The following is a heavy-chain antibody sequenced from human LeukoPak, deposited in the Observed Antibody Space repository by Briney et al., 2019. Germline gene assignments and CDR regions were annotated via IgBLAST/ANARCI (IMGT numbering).Heavy chain of an antibody. Sequence: GGSLRLSCAASGFTFSTYGMNWVRQAPGKGLEWVSSISSSSAYIYYADSVKGRFTISTDNAKNSLYLQMNSLRAEDTAVYYCARASGDTVDTTTMGSYWGQGTLVTVSS. D-gene: IGHD5-18*01. CDR3: ARASGDTVDTTTMGSY. J-gene: IGHJ4*02. CDR1: GFTFSTYG. CDR2: ISSSSAYI. V-gene: IGHV3-21*01.